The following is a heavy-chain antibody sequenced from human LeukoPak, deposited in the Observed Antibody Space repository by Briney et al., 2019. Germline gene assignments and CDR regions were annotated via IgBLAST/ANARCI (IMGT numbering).Heavy chain of an antibody. Sequence: GRSLRLSCTASGFTFGDYAMTWVRQAPGKGLEWVGRIKSKIDGGITDYAAPVRGRFTISRDDSKNTLFLKMNSLNTEDTALYYRTTDHRSDPSTDWSLTFYFDFRGQGILVPLSS. CDR2: IKSKIDGGIT. CDR3: TTDHRSDPSTDWSLTFYFDF. V-gene: IGHV3-15*01. D-gene: IGHD2-2*01. CDR1: GFTFGDYA. J-gene: IGHJ4*02.